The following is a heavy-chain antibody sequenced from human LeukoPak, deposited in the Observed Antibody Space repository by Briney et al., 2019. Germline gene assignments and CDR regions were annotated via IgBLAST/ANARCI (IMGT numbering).Heavy chain of an antibody. CDR2: ISSSSSTI. J-gene: IGHJ3*02. D-gene: IGHD3-22*01. Sequence: PGGSLRLSCAASGFTFSSYSMNWVRQAPGKGLEWVSYISSSSSTIYYADSVKGRFTISRDNSKNTLYLQMNSLRAEDTAVYYCAKDGSSGYFPDAFDIWGQGTMVTVSS. CDR3: AKDGSSGYFPDAFDI. V-gene: IGHV3-48*01. CDR1: GFTFSSYS.